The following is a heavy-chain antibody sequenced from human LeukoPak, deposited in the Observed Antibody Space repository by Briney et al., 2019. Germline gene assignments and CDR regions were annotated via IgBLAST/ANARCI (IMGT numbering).Heavy chain of an antibody. CDR3: AKDPGGKYYYDSSGYIDY. CDR1: GFTFSSDA. J-gene: IGHJ4*02. Sequence: GGSLRLSCAASGFTFSSDAMSWVRQAPGKGLEWVSVISGGSTYYADSVKGRFTISRDNSKNTLYLQMNSLRAEDTAVYYCAKDPGGKYYYDSSGYIDYWGQGTLVTVSS. CDR2: ISGGST. V-gene: IGHV3-23*01. D-gene: IGHD3-22*01.